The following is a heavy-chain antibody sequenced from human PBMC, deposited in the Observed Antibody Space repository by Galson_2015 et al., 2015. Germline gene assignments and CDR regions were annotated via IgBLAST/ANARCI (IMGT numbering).Heavy chain of an antibody. CDR2: IWYDGSNK. CDR3: ARRVDITMVRGVPIGGFDY. V-gene: IGHV3-33*01. D-gene: IGHD3-10*01. J-gene: IGHJ4*02. Sequence: SLRLSCAASGFTFSSYGMHWVRQAPGKGLEWVAVIWYDGSNKYYADSVKGRFTISRDNSKNTLYLQMNSLRAEDTAVYYCARRVDITMVRGVPIGGFDYWGQGTLVTVSS. CDR1: GFTFSSYG.